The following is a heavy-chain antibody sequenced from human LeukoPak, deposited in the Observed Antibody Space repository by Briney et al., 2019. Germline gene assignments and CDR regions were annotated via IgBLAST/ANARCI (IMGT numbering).Heavy chain of an antibody. CDR2: MNPNSGNT. Sequence: ASVKVFCKASKDTFTIYDVNWVRQATGLGLEWMGWMNPNSGNTGYAQKFQGRVTMTMNSSISTAYMELSSLTSEDTAVYYCARSTMGARRTYDYWGQGTLVTVSS. J-gene: IGHJ4*02. CDR1: KDTFTIYD. V-gene: IGHV1-8*01. D-gene: IGHD1-26*01. CDR3: ARSTMGARRTYDY.